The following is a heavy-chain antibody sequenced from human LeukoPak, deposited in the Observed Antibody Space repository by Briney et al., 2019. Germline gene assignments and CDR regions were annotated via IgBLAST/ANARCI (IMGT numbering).Heavy chain of an antibody. V-gene: IGHV3-74*01. CDR2: IRGDGGDT. CDR3: AAEHDGFDV. CDR1: RFSFSNSW. Sequence: GGSLRLSCAASRFSFSNSWMHWVRQTPGKGLEWVSSIRGDGGDTTYADSVKGRFTISRDNAKNTLYLQMNSLRADDTAVYYCAAEHDGFDVWGQGTMVTVSS. J-gene: IGHJ3*01.